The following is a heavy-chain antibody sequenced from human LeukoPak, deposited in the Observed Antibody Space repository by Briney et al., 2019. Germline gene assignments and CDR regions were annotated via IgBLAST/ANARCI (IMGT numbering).Heavy chain of an antibody. J-gene: IGHJ4*02. Sequence: GGSLRLXCAASGFTFSSYWMHWVRQAPGKGLVWVSRINSDGSSTSYADSVKGRFTISRDNAKNTLYLQMNSLRAEDTAVYYCAREHYDFWSGYSKSNDYWGQGTLVTVSS. CDR2: INSDGSST. D-gene: IGHD3-3*01. V-gene: IGHV3-74*01. CDR3: AREHYDFWSGYSKSNDY. CDR1: GFTFSSYW.